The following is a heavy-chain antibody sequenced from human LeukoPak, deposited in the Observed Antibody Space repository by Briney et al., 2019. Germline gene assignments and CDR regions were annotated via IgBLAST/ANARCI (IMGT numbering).Heavy chain of an antibody. J-gene: IGHJ4*02. Sequence: GGSLRLSCEASGFTLSSYAMNWVRQAPGKGLEWVAGMYDSGGTTSYAWYAGSVKGRFTISRDKFKNTLYQQMNSLRAEDTAVYYCAKNREQWLVRPANFDYWGQGILVSVSS. CDR1: GFTLSSYA. D-gene: IGHD6-19*01. CDR2: MYDSGGTTSYA. V-gene: IGHV3-23*01. CDR3: AKNREQWLVRPANFDY.